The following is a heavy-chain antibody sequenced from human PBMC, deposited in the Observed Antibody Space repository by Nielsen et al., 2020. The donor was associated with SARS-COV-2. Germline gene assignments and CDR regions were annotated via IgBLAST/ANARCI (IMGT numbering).Heavy chain of an antibody. V-gene: IGHV4-30-4*08. CDR3: ASLLYYDSSQNAFDI. CDR2: IYYSGST. D-gene: IGHD3-22*01. J-gene: IGHJ3*02. Sequence: SETLSLTCTVSGGSVSSGSYYWSWIRQHPGKGLEWIGYIYYSGSTYYNPSLKSRVTISVDTSKNQFSLKLSSVTAADTALYYCASLLYYDSSQNAFDIWGQGTMVTVSS. CDR1: GGSVSSGSYY.